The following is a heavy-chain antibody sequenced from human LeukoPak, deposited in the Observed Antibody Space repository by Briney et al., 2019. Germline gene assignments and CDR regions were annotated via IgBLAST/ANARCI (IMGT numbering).Heavy chain of an antibody. V-gene: IGHV3-74*01. CDR2: INRDGSST. CDR3: ARDLWGAGDC. CDR1: GXTFNSFD. D-gene: IGHD1-26*01. Sequence: GGSLRLSCAASGXTFNSFDVHWVRQAPGKGLVWVSRINRDGSSTIYADSVKGRFTISRDNAKNTLYLQMNSLTAEDTAVCYCARDLWGAGDCWGQGTLVTVSS. J-gene: IGHJ4*02.